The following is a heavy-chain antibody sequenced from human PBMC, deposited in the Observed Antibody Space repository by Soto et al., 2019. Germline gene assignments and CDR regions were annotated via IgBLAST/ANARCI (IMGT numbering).Heavy chain of an antibody. CDR2: ISYDGSNK. D-gene: IGHD3-10*01. V-gene: IGHV3-30*18. CDR3: AKDLIWFGELSAPFDP. J-gene: IGHJ5*02. Sequence: QVQLVESGGGVVQPGRSLRLSCAASGFTFSSYGMHWVRQAPGKGLEWVAVISYDGSNKYYADSVKGRFTISRDNSKNTLYLQMNSLRAEDTAVYYCAKDLIWFGELSAPFDPWGQGTLVTVSS. CDR1: GFTFSSYG.